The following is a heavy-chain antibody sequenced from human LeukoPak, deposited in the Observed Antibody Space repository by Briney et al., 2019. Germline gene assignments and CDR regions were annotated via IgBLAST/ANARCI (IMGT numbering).Heavy chain of an antibody. CDR1: EFTFSSYW. Sequence: PGGSLRLSCAASEFTFSSYWMSWVRQAPGKGLEWISYISSGSSTIYYADSVKGRFTISRDNAKNSLYLQMNSLRAEDTAVYYCARVLHKRNYDSSDYYGYWGQGTLVTVSS. CDR2: ISSGSSTI. V-gene: IGHV3-48*01. D-gene: IGHD3-22*01. J-gene: IGHJ4*02. CDR3: ARVLHKRNYDSSDYYGY.